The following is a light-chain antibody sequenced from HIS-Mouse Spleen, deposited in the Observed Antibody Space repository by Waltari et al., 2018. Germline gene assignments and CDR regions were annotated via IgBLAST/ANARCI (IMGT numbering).Light chain of an antibody. Sequence: QSALTQPASVSGSPGQSITISCTGTSSDVGSYNLVSWYQQHPGKAPKLMIYEGSKRPSGVSNRFSGSKSGHPASLTISGLQAEDEADYYCCSYAGSSTLVFGGGTKLTVL. CDR3: CSYAGSSTLV. CDR2: EGS. J-gene: IGLJ2*01. V-gene: IGLV2-23*01. CDR1: SSDVGSYNL.